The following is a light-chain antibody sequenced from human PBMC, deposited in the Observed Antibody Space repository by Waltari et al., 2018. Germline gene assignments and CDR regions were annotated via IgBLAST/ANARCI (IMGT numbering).Light chain of an antibody. Sequence: DIVMTQSPDSLAVSLGERATINCKSSQRVLYSSTNRNYLAWYQQKPGQPPKMLIYWASTRESGVPDRFSGSGSGTDFTLTISSLQAEDVAVYYCHQYYSNRMWTFGQGTKVEIK. V-gene: IGKV4-1*01. CDR2: WAS. CDR1: QRVLYSSTNRNY. CDR3: HQYYSNRMWT. J-gene: IGKJ1*01.